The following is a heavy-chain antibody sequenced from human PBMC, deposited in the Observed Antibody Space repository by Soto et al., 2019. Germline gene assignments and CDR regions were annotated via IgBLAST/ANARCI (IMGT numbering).Heavy chain of an antibody. CDR1: GFTFSIYA. D-gene: IGHD3-22*01. Sequence: PGGSLRLSCAASGFTFSIYAMSWVRHAPGKGLEWVSAISGSGGSTYYADSVKGRFTISRDNSKNTLYLQMNSLRAEDTAVYYCAKSPIKSFYDSSGYYYFDYWGQGTLVTVSS. CDR2: ISGSGGST. CDR3: AKSPIKSFYDSSGYYYFDY. J-gene: IGHJ4*02. V-gene: IGHV3-23*01.